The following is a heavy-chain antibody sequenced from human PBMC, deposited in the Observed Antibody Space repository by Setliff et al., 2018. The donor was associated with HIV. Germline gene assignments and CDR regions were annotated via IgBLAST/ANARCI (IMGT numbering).Heavy chain of an antibody. Sequence: ASVKVSCKASGYTMSNYGNSWVRQAPGQGLEWMGWISAYNGDTNYAQKFQGRVSLTTDTSKNTAYMELRSLRSDDTAVYYCTRDEFYYGSGNYYKADYFDPWGQGTRVTAPQ. CDR3: TRDEFYYGSGNYYKADYFDP. V-gene: IGHV1-18*01. D-gene: IGHD3-10*01. CDR1: GYTMSNYG. CDR2: ISAYNGDT. J-gene: IGHJ5*02.